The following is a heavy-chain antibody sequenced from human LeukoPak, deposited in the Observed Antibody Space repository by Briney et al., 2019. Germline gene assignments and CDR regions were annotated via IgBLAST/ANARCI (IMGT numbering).Heavy chain of an antibody. J-gene: IGHJ4*02. CDR3: AKDEVTSGGGLAS. D-gene: IGHD2-21*02. V-gene: IGHV3-53*01. CDR1: GFTVSSTH. CDR2: MYTGGTT. Sequence: GGSLRLSCAASGFTVSSTHMSWVRQAPGKGLEWVSAMYTGGTTYYADSVKGRFTISRDNSKNTLYLHMTSLRAEDMAVYSCAKDEVTSGGGLASWGQGTLVTVSS.